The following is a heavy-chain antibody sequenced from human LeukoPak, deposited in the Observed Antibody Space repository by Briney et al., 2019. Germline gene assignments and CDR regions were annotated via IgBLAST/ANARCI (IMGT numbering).Heavy chain of an antibody. D-gene: IGHD2-21*01. V-gene: IGHV3-33*01. CDR2: FWYDVSEK. Sequence: GGSLRLSCAESGFTFSSYGLHWVRQGPGEGPGRGAVFWYDVSEKYYADSVKSRFTISRDISKKTLYPQMDSLRVEDTAVYYCTRDAGLCVHDYWGQGTLVTVSS. CDR1: GFTFSSYG. J-gene: IGHJ4*02. CDR3: TRDAGLCVHDY.